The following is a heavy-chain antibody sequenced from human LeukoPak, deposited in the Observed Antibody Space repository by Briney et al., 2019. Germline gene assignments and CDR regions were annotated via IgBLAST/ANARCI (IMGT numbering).Heavy chain of an antibody. CDR3: ARVFRGVVTSNWFDP. D-gene: IGHD2-21*02. CDR2: VYDNGNT. Sequence: SETLSLTCTVSGGSITGHYWTWIRQSPGKGLECIGFVYDNGNTNYNSSLQSRVTMSVDTSTNQLSLKMTSVTAADTAIYYCARVFRGVVTSNWFDPWGQGTLVTVSS. J-gene: IGHJ5*02. CDR1: GGSITGHY. V-gene: IGHV4-59*11.